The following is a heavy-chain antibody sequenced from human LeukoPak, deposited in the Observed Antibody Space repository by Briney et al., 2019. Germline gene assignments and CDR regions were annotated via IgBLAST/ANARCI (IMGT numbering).Heavy chain of an antibody. Sequence: PSETLSLTCAVYGGSFSGYYWSWIRQPPGKGLEWIGEINHSGSTNYNPSLKSRVTISVDTSKNQFSLKLSSVTAADTAVYYCARGRGGYKATRYYYYYYGMDVWGQGTTVTVSS. V-gene: IGHV4-34*01. D-gene: IGHD1-14*01. CDR2: INHSGST. CDR1: GGSFSGYY. CDR3: ARGRGGYKATRYYYYYYGMDV. J-gene: IGHJ6*02.